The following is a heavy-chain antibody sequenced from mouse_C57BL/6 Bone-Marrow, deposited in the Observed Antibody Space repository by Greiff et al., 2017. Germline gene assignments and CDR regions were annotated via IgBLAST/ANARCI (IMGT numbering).Heavy chain of an antibody. CDR1: GYTFTSYT. CDR3: ARLYYYGSRPDWYFDG. J-gene: IGHJ1*03. D-gene: IGHD1-1*01. Sequence: QVQLQQSGAELARPGASVKMSCKASGYTFTSYTMHWVKQRPGQGLEWIGYITPSSGYTKYNQKFKDKATLTADKSSSTAYMQLSSLTSEDSAVYYCARLYYYGSRPDWYFDGWGTGTTVTVSS. CDR2: ITPSSGYT. V-gene: IGHV1-4*01.